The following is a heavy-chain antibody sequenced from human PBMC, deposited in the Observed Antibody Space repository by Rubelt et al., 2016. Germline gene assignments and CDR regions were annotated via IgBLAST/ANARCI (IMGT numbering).Heavy chain of an antibody. Sequence: QVQLVQSGAEVKKPGASVKVSCKVSGYTLTELSMHWVRQAPGKGLEWRGGFDPEDGVTMYARTFQGGVPIAGDTPTGTASMELSSLRSEYTAVYYCARGSYSSGCFPWGQGTLVTVSS. CDR2: FDPEDGVT. J-gene: IGHJ5*02. V-gene: IGHV1-24*01. D-gene: IGHD6-19*01. CDR3: ARGSYSSGCFP. CDR1: GYTLTELS.